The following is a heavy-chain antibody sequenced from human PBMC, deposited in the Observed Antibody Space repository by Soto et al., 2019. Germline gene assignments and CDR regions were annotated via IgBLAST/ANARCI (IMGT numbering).Heavy chain of an antibody. CDR2: ISSSSDYI. J-gene: IGHJ4*02. Sequence: ESGGGLVKPGGSLRLSCVVSGFSFSSYNMNWVRQAPGKGLEWVSFISSSSDYIYYADSVKGRFTISRDNAKNSLYLQMNSLRAGDTAVYYCARGSERVTVFGVVNPYWGQGTLVTVSS. D-gene: IGHD3-3*01. V-gene: IGHV3-21*06. CDR3: ARGSERVTVFGVVNPY. CDR1: GFSFSSYN.